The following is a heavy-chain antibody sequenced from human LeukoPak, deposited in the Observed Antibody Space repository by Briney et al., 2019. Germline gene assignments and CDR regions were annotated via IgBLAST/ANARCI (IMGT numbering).Heavy chain of an antibody. J-gene: IGHJ3*02. Sequence: ASVKVSCKASGYTVTSYGISWVRQAPGQGLEWRGWISAYNGNTNYAQKLQGRVTMTTDTSTSTAYMELRSLRSDDTAVYYCARDVTPYQLLLQDAFDIWGQGTMVTVSS. CDR2: ISAYNGNT. CDR3: ARDVTPYQLLLQDAFDI. CDR1: GYTVTSYG. D-gene: IGHD2-2*01. V-gene: IGHV1-18*01.